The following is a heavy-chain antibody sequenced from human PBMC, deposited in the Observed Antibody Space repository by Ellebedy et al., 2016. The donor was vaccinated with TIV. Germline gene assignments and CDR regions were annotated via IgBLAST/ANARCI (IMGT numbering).Heavy chain of an antibody. CDR3: ARGKSGTYIHHAFDS. V-gene: IGHV3-23*01. Sequence: GESLKISCAASGFSFSNFAMSWVRQAPGKGLEWVSGFGLSADYTYYADSVKGRFTISRDNSGNTLYLQMTSLIAEETATYYCARGKSGTYIHHAFDSWGQGTLVTVSS. D-gene: IGHD3-16*01. CDR1: GFSFSNFA. CDR2: FGLSADYT. J-gene: IGHJ4*02.